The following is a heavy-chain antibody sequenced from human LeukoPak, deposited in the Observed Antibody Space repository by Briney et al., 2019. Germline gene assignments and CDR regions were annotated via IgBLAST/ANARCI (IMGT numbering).Heavy chain of an antibody. CDR2: INPSGGST. CDR1: GGTFSSYA. Sequence: ASVKVSCKASGGTFSSYAISWVRQAPGQGLEWMGIINPSGGSTSYAQKFQGRVTMTRDTSTSTVYMELSSLRSEDTAVYYCARYTVTLVGYYYGMDVWGQGTTVTVSS. J-gene: IGHJ6*02. V-gene: IGHV1-46*01. CDR3: ARYTVTLVGYYYGMDV. D-gene: IGHD4-11*01.